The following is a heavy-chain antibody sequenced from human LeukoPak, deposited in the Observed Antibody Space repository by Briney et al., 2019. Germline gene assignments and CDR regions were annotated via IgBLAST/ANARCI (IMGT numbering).Heavy chain of an antibody. D-gene: IGHD3-10*01. J-gene: IGHJ6*02. V-gene: IGHV1-2*02. Sequence: GASVKVPCKASAYTFTGHYVHWVRQAPGQGLEWMGWINPKSGGTNHGQKFQGRVTMTWDTSISTAYMELSRLRSDDTAVYYCARTLVGTTGRGRLYFYGMDVWGQGTAVTVSS. CDR3: ARTLVGTTGRGRLYFYGMDV. CDR1: AYTFTGHY. CDR2: INPKSGGT.